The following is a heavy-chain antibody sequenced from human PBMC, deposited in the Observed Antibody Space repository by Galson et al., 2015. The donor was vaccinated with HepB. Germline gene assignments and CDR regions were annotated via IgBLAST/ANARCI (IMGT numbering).Heavy chain of an antibody. V-gene: IGHV5-51*01. CDR1: GYTFTNYW. J-gene: IGHJ4*02. CDR3: TTGRKIYYFDY. CDR2: IYPDDSDT. Sequence: QSGAEVKEPGESLKISCKVSGYTFTNYWIGWVRQMPGKGLEWMGIIYPDDSDTRYSRSFQGQVTISADKSVSTAYLQWSSLKASDTAMYYCTTGRKIYYFDYWGPGALVTVSA.